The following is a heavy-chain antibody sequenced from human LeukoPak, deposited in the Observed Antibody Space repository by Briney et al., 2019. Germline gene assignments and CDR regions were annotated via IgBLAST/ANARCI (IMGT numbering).Heavy chain of an antibody. J-gene: IGHJ4*02. Sequence: GSLLLSCAVSGLTFSNYAMNWVRPAPGTGLEWVSTIRCSDGSTFYADSVKGRFTISRDNSKNTLYLQMNSLRGEDTAVYYCAKGFRTTMVRGVLITPYYFDYWGQGTLVTVSS. V-gene: IGHV3-23*01. CDR2: IRCSDGST. D-gene: IGHD3-10*01. CDR3: AKGFRTTMVRGVLITPYYFDY. CDR1: GLTFSNYA.